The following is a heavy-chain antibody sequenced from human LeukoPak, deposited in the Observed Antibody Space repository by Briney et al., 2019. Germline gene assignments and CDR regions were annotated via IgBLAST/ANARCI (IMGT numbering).Heavy chain of an antibody. D-gene: IGHD6-19*01. Sequence: PSETLSLTCTVSGGSISSSSYYWGWIRQPPGKGLEWIGYIYYSGSTNYNPSLKSRVTISVDTSKNQFSLKLSSVTAADTAVYYCARSGYSSGWYRYYYYYMDVWGKGTTVTISS. CDR2: IYYSGST. CDR3: ARSGYSSGWYRYYYYYMDV. J-gene: IGHJ6*03. V-gene: IGHV4-61*05. CDR1: GGSISSSSYY.